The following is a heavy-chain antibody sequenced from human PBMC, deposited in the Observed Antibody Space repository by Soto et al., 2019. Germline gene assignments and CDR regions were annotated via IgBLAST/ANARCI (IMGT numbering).Heavy chain of an antibody. CDR3: ARFSTVTTFDY. CDR1: GGSISSYY. D-gene: IGHD4-17*01. V-gene: IGHV4-59*01. CDR2: IYYSGST. Sequence: PSETLSLTCTASGGSISSYYWSWIRQPPGKGLEWVGYIYYSGSTNYNPSPKSRVTISVDTSKNQFSLKLSSVTVADTAVYYCARFSTVTTFDYWGQGTLVTVSS. J-gene: IGHJ4*02.